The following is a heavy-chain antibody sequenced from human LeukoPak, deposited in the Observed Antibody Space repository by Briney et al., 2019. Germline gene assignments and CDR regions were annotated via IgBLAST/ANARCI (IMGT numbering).Heavy chain of an antibody. CDR2: INPNSGGT. CDR1: GYTFTGYY. CDR3: ARVGPRRWLGRQPNYFDY. Sequence: GASVKVSCKASGYTFTGYYMHWVRQAPGQGLEWMGWINPNSGGTNYAQKFQGRVTMTRDTSISTAYMELSRLRSDDTAVYYCARVGPRRWLGRQPNYFDYRGQGTLVTVSS. V-gene: IGHV1-2*02. D-gene: IGHD6-19*01. J-gene: IGHJ4*02.